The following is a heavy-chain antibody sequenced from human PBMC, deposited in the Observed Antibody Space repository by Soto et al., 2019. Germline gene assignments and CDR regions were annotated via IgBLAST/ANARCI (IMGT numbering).Heavy chain of an antibody. CDR2: ISGSGGST. D-gene: IGHD3-3*01. V-gene: IGHV3-23*01. CDR1: GFTFSSYA. Sequence: GGSLRLSCAASGFTFSSYAMSWVRQAPGKGLEWVSAISGSGGSTYYADSVKGRFTISRDNSKNTLYLQMNSLRADDTAVYYCAKPPGNYDFWSGFVLGVWGQGTTVTVSS. J-gene: IGHJ6*02. CDR3: AKPPGNYDFWSGFVLGV.